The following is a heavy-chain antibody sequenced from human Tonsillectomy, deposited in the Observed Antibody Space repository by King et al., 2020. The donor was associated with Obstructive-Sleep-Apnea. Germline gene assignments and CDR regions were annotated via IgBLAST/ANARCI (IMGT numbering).Heavy chain of an antibody. V-gene: IGHV3-23*04. CDR1: GFTFSSYA. J-gene: IGHJ4*02. CDR2: ISGSGGST. Sequence: VQLVESGGGLVQPGGSLRLSCAASGFTFSSYAMSWVRQAPGKGLEWDSAISGSGGSTYYADSVKGRFTISRDNSKNTLYLQMNSLRAEDTAVYYCAKDQPPSSGWYDPHGYFDYWGQGTLVTVSS. CDR3: AKDQPPSSGWYDPHGYFDY. D-gene: IGHD6-19*01.